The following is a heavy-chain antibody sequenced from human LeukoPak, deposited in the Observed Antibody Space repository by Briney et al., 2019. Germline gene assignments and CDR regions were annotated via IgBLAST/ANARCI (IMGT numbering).Heavy chain of an antibody. Sequence: PSETLSLTCTVSGGSISSSSYYWGWIRQPPGKGLEWIGSIYYSGSTYYNPSLKSRVTMSVDTSKNQFSLKLSSVTAADTAVYYCASQDYSSGWYYWGQGTLVTVSS. D-gene: IGHD6-19*01. CDR1: GGSISSSSYY. CDR3: ASQDYSSGWYY. V-gene: IGHV4-39*01. CDR2: IYYSGST. J-gene: IGHJ4*02.